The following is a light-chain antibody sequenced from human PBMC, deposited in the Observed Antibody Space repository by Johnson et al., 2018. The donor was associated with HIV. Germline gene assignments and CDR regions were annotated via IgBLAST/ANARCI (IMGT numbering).Light chain of an antibody. CDR2: ENN. CDR3: AALDSGLGAHYV. CDR1: SSNIGNNY. Sequence: QSVLTQPPSVSAAPGQKVTISCSGSSSNIGNNYVSWYQQLPGTAPKLLIYENNKRPPGVPDRFSASKSGTSATLDITGLQPGDEADYYCAALDSGLGAHYVFGTGTKVTVL. V-gene: IGLV1-51*02. J-gene: IGLJ1*01.